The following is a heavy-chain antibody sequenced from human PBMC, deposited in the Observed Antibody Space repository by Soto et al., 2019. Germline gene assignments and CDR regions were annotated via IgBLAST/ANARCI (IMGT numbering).Heavy chain of an antibody. D-gene: IGHD5-12*01. CDR3: ARGRTIVATIGPLRSLKYSSGWPDAFDI. J-gene: IGHJ3*02. Sequence: GGSLRLSCAASGFTFSXXSMNWVRQAPWKGLEWVSYISSSSTIYYADSVKGRFTISRDNAKNSLYLQMNSLRAEDTAVYYCARGRTIVATIGPLRSLKYSSGWPDAFDIWGKGTMVTVSS. CDR1: GFTFSXXS. V-gene: IGHV3-48*01. CDR2: ISSSSTI.